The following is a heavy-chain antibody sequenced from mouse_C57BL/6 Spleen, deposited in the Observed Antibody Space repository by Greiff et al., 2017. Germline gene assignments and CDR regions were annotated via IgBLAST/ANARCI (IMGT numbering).Heavy chain of an antibody. V-gene: IGHV1-82*01. J-gene: IGHJ4*01. CDR3: ARLGGYGAMDY. Sequence: QVQLQQSGPELVKPGASVKISCKASGYAFSSSWMNWVKQRPGKGLEWIGRIYPGDGDTNYNGKFKGKATLTADKTSSTAYMQRSSLTSEDSAVYFCARLGGYGAMDYWGQGTSVTVSS. CDR2: IYPGDGDT. CDR1: GYAFSSSW. D-gene: IGHD2-2*01.